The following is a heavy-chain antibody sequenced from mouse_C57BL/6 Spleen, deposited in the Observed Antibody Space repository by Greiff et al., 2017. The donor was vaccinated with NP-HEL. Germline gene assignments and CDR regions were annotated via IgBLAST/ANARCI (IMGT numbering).Heavy chain of an antibody. CDR1: GYTFTDYY. D-gene: IGHD1-1*01. V-gene: IGHV1-26*01. Sequence: VQLQQSGPELVKPGASVKISCKASGYTFTDYYMNWVKQSHGKSLEWIGDINPNNGGTSYNQKFKGKATLTVDKSSSTAYMELRSLTSEDSAVYYCARYYGSSYYAMDYWGKGTSVTVS. J-gene: IGHJ4*01. CDR2: INPNNGGT. CDR3: ARYYGSSYYAMDY.